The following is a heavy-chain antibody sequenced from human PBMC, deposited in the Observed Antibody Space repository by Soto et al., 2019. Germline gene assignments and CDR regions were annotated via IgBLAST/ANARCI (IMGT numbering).Heavy chain of an antibody. V-gene: IGHV3-30-3*01. D-gene: IGHD5-12*01. J-gene: IGHJ6*02. Sequence: PGGSLRLSCAASGFTFSSYAMHWVRQAPGKGLEWVAIIPYDGSNKYYADSVKGRFTISRDNSKNTLYLQMNSLRAEDTAVYYCARDYYRFNSGYGFSMDVWGQGTTVTAP. CDR3: ARDYYRFNSGYGFSMDV. CDR2: IPYDGSNK. CDR1: GFTFSSYA.